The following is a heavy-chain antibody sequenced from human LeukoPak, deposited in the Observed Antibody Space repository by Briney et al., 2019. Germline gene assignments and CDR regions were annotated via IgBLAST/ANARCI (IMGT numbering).Heavy chain of an antibody. J-gene: IGHJ4*02. Sequence: GGSLRLSCAASGFTFSSYAMHWVRQAPGKGLEWVAVISYDGSNKYYADSVKGRFTISRDNSKNTLYLQMNSLRAEDTAVYYCAREEGFLSTALGYWGQGTLVTVSS. D-gene: IGHD2-2*01. CDR2: ISYDGSNK. CDR1: GFTFSSYA. V-gene: IGHV3-30*04. CDR3: AREEGFLSTALGY.